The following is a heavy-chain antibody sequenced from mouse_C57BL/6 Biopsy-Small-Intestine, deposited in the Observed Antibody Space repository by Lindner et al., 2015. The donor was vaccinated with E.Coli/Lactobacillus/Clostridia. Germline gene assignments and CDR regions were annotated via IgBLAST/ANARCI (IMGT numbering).Heavy chain of an antibody. J-gene: IGHJ1*01. CDR1: GYNFISYE. CDR2: VNSYNGKT. CDR3: ARHRLTVYGVHYYNGMDV. D-gene: IGHD1-1*01. V-gene: IGHV1-85*01. Sequence: SVKVSCKASGYNFISYEISWIRQAPGEGLEWMGWVNSYNGKTNCAQKFRDRVTLTTDTSTSTVYMELESLRSDDTAVYYCARHRLTVYGVHYYNGMDVWGQGTTVTVSS.